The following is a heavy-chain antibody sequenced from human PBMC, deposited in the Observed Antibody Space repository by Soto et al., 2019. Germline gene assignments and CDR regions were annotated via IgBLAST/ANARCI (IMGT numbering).Heavy chain of an antibody. CDR3: AKTMYYLDISGYQ. CDR1: GFTFSSYA. Sequence: EVQLLESGGGLVQPGGSLRLSCAASGFTFSSYAMSWVRQAPGNGLEWVSAISGSGGSTYYAYSVTGRFTNSRDNSKNPLYLQMNSLRAEDPAVYYCAKTMYYLDISGYQWGQGTLVTVSS. J-gene: IGHJ4*02. CDR2: ISGSGGST. V-gene: IGHV3-23*01. D-gene: IGHD3-22*01.